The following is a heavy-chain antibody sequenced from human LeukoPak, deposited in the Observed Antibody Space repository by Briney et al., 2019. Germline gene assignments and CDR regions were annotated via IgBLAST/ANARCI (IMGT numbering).Heavy chain of an antibody. V-gene: IGHV1-46*01. D-gene: IGHD3-3*01. Sequence: ASVKVSCKASGYTFTSYYMHWVRQAPGQGLEWMGIINPSGGSTSYAQKFQGRVTMTRDTSTGTVYMELSSLRSEDTAVYYCATPQHYDFWSGYLQSYYYYGMDVWGQGTTVTVSS. CDR1: GYTFTSYY. J-gene: IGHJ6*02. CDR3: ATPQHYDFWSGYLQSYYYYGMDV. CDR2: INPSGGST.